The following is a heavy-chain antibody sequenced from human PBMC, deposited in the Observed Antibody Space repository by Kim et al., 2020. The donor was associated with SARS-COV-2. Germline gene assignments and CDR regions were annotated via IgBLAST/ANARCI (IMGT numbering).Heavy chain of an antibody. CDR3: ARLPLRSSGWIFFDY. J-gene: IGHJ4*02. CDR2: IYYSGST. CDR1: GGSISSSSYY. Sequence: SETLSLTCTVSGGSISSSSYYWGWIRQPPGKGLEWIGSIYYSGSTYYNPSLKSRVTISVDTSKNQFSLKLSSVTAADTAVYYCARLPLRSSGWIFFDYWGQGTLVTVSS. V-gene: IGHV4-39*01. D-gene: IGHD6-19*01.